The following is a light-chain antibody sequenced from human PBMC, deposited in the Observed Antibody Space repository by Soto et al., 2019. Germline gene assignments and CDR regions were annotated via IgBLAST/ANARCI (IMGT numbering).Light chain of an antibody. CDR2: EVS. CDR3: CSYAGSSR. J-gene: IGLJ3*02. Sequence: QSVLTQPASVSGSPGQSITISCTGTSSDVGSYNLVSWYQQHPGKAPKLMIYEVSKRPSGVSNRFSGSKSGNTASLTISGLQAEDEADYYCCSYAGSSRFGGGTKVTVL. CDR1: SSDVGSYNL. V-gene: IGLV2-23*02.